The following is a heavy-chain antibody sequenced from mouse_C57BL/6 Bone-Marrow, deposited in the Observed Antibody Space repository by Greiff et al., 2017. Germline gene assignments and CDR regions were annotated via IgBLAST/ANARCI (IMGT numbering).Heavy chain of an antibody. Sequence: EVKVVESGGGLVQPKGSLKLSCAASGFTFNTYAMHWVRQAPGKGVEWVARIRSKSSNYATYYADSVKDRFTISIDDSKSMLYLQMNNLKTYDTAMYYCVRDSSGFAYWGQGTLVTVSA. V-gene: IGHV10-3*01. CDR1: GFTFNTYA. D-gene: IGHD3-2*02. J-gene: IGHJ3*01. CDR2: IRSKSSNYAT. CDR3: VRDSSGFAY.